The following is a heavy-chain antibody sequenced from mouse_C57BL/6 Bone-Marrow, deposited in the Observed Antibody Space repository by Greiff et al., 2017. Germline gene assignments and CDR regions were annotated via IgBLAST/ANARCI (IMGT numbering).Heavy chain of an antibody. CDR2: IDPENGDT. CDR1: GFNIKDDY. D-gene: IGHD1-1*01. J-gene: IGHJ2*01. CDR3: TTSYYEDYFDY. V-gene: IGHV14-4*01. Sequence: VQLQQSGAELVRPGASVKLSCTASGFNIKDDYMHWVKQRPEQGLERIGWIDPENGDTEYASKFQGKATITADTSSNTAYLQLSSLTSEDTAVYYCTTSYYEDYFDYWGQGTTLTVSS.